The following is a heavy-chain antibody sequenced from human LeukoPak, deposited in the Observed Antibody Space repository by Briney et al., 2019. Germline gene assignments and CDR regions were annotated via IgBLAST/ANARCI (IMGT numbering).Heavy chain of an antibody. CDR1: GFTFTSSA. Sequence: SVKVCCKASGFTFTSSAMQRVRQARGQRLEWMGWIVVGSGNTNYAQKFQKRVTITRDMSTSTAYMELSSLRSEDTAVYYCAADRIAAAVFDYWGQGTLVTVSS. V-gene: IGHV1-58*02. CDR3: AADRIAAAVFDY. D-gene: IGHD6-13*01. CDR2: IVVGSGNT. J-gene: IGHJ4*02.